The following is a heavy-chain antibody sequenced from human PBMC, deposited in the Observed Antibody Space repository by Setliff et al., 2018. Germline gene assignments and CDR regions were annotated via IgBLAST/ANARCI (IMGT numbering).Heavy chain of an antibody. CDR1: GYTFTSYY. CDR3: ARVLYGDYDSIDY. CDR2: INPSGGNT. V-gene: IGHV1-46*01. Sequence: ASVKVSCKASGYTFTSYYMHWVRQAPGQGLEWMGIINPSGGNTGDAQKFQGRVTMTRNTSISTAYMELSSLRSEDTAVYYCARVLYGDYDSIDYWGQGTLVTVSS. J-gene: IGHJ4*02. D-gene: IGHD4-17*01.